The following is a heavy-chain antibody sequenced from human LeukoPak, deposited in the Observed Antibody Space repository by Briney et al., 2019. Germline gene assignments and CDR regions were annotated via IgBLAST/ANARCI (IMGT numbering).Heavy chain of an antibody. CDR1: GFTVSSNY. J-gene: IGHJ4*02. V-gene: IGHV3-53*01. CDR3: ARGPAPSPPDY. CDR2: IYSGGST. D-gene: IGHD6-6*01. Sequence: PGGSLRLSCAASGFTVSSNYMSWVRQAPGKGLEWVSVIYSGGSTYYADSVKGRFTISRDNSKNTLYLQMNSLRAEDTAVYYCARGPAPSPPDYWGQGTLVTVSS.